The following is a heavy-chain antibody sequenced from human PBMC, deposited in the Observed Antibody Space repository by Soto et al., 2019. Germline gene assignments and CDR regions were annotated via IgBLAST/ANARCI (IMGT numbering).Heavy chain of an antibody. J-gene: IGHJ6*01. V-gene: IGHV3-48*04. CDR2: FSSSGSTI. CDR1: GFTFSSYS. Sequence: GGSLRLSCAASGFTFSSYSMNWVRQAPGKGLEWVSHFSSSGSTIYYADSVKGRFTISRDNAKNSLYLQMNSLRAEDTAVYYCARFYYDSSGYLPSPYYQYYGMDVCGQGTTVTVSS. D-gene: IGHD3-22*01. CDR3: ARFYYDSSGYLPSPYYQYYGMDV.